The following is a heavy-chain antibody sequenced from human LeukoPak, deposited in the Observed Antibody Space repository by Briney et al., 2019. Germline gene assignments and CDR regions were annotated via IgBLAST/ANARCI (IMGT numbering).Heavy chain of an antibody. V-gene: IGHV3-15*01. CDR2: IKSKGSGGTT. CDR1: GLTFIYAW. D-gene: IGHD1-1*01. J-gene: IGHJ4*02. Sequence: KPGGSLRLSCAASGLTFIYAWMSWVRQAPGKGLEWVGRIKSKGSGGTTDYAAPVKGRFTISRDDSKNTVYLQMNSLKTEDTAIYYCIRIGSIPDRFDSWGQGTQVTVSS. CDR3: IRIGSIPDRFDS.